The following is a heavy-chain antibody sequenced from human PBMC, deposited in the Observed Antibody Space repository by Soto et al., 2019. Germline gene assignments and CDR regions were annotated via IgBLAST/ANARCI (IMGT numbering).Heavy chain of an antibody. CDR2: IYHSGST. J-gene: IGHJ1*01. Sequence: SETLSLTCAISGGSISSSNWWSWVRQPPGKGLEWIGEIYHSGSTNCNPSLKSRVTISVDKSKNQFSLKLSSVTAADTAVYYCARLTYYYGSGSYYNPIYVPYCAQGTLVTVS. CDR1: GGSISSSNW. D-gene: IGHD3-10*01. V-gene: IGHV4-4*02. CDR3: ARLTYYYGSGSYYNPIYVPY.